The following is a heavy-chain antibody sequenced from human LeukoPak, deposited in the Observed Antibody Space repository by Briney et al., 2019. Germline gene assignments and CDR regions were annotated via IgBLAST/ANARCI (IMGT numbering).Heavy chain of an antibody. CDR3: AASGGMGDY. V-gene: IGHV3-7*03. CDR1: GFTFSSYW. CDR2: IKQDGSEK. J-gene: IGHJ4*02. D-gene: IGHD2-15*01. Sequence: QPGGSLRLSCAASGFTFSSYWMSWVRQAPGKGLEWVANIKQDGSEKYYVDSVKGRFTISRDNAKNSLSLQTNSLRAEDTAVYYCAASGGMGDYWGQGTLVTVSS.